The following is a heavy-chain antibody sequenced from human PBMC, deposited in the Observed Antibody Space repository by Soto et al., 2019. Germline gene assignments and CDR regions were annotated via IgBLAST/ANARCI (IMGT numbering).Heavy chain of an antibody. CDR2: IYYSGST. J-gene: IGHJ6*03. CDR3: SREAYGSGRGAPGYYYYYYMDV. D-gene: IGHD3-10*01. CDR1: GGSISSGGYY. Sequence: PSETLSLTCTVSGGSISSGGYYWSWIRQHPGKGLEWIGYIYYSGSTYYNPSLKSRVTISVDTSKNQFSLKLSSVTAADTAVYYCSREAYGSGRGAPGYYYYYYMDVWGKGTTVTVSS. V-gene: IGHV4-31*03.